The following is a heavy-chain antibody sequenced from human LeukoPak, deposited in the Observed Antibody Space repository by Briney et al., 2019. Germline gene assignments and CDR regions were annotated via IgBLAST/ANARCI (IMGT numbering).Heavy chain of an antibody. J-gene: IGHJ6*03. CDR1: GYSFSNYW. CDR3: ARRRGDNWESYHNYYMDI. CDR2: IYPGDSDT. D-gene: IGHD4-23*01. V-gene: IGHV5-51*01. Sequence: GESLKISCKGSGYSFSNYWIVWVRQMPGKGLEWMGIIYPGDSDTRYSPSFQGQVSISADKSISTASLQWSSLKASDTAMYYCARRRGDNWESYHNYYMDIWGKGTTVTVSS.